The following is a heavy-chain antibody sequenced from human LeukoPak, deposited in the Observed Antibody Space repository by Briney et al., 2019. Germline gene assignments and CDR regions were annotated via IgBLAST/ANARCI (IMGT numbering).Heavy chain of an antibody. CDR2: TRDKANSYTT. D-gene: IGHD4-11*01. Sequence: GGSLRLSCAASGFTFSDHYMDWVRQAPGKGLEWVGRTRDKANSYTTEYAASVKGRFTISRDDSKNSLCLQMNSLKTEDTAVYYCAATDYSNSPWGQGTLVTVSS. CDR3: AATDYSNSP. CDR1: GFTFSDHY. J-gene: IGHJ5*02. V-gene: IGHV3-72*01.